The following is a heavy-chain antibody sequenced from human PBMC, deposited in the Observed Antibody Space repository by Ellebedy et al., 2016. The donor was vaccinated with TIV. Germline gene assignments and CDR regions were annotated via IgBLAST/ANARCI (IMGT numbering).Heavy chain of an antibody. CDR3: ASGPNFSDYYDSSHYYYYGMDV. J-gene: IGHJ6*02. Sequence: GESLKISXKGSGYSFTSYWISWVRQMPGKGLEWMGRIDPSDSYTNYSPSFQGHVTISADKSISTAYLQWSSLKASDTAMYYCASGPNFSDYYDSSHYYYYGMDVWGQGTTVTVSS. CDR1: GYSFTSYW. V-gene: IGHV5-10-1*01. D-gene: IGHD3-22*01. CDR2: IDPSDSYT.